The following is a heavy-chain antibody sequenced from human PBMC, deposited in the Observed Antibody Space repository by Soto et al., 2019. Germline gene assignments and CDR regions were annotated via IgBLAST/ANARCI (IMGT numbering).Heavy chain of an antibody. J-gene: IGHJ4*02. D-gene: IGHD6-19*01. CDR2: IYNSVIT. CDR1: GGSISSYD. Sequence: SETLSLTCTVSGGSISSYDWSWIRQPPGKRLEWIGFIYNSVITNYSPSLKSRVSISADTSRNQFSLKVSSVTAADTAVYYCARGWDANSWGQGALVTVSS. V-gene: IGHV4-59*01. CDR3: ARGWDANS.